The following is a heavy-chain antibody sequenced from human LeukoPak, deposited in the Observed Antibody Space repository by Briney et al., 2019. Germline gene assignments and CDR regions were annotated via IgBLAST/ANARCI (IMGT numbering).Heavy chain of an antibody. CDR3: ARDRERYYFDY. J-gene: IGHJ4*02. Sequence: SETLSLTCTVSDGSISSGGYYWSWIRQHPGKGLEWIGYIYYSGSTYYNPSLKSRVTISVDTSKNQFSLKLSSVTAADTAVYYCARDRERYYFDYWGQGTLVTVSS. CDR1: DGSISSGGYY. V-gene: IGHV4-31*03. CDR2: IYYSGST. D-gene: IGHD1-26*01.